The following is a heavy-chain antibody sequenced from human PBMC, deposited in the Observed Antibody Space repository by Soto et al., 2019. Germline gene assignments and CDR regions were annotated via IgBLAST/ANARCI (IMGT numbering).Heavy chain of an antibody. CDR2: IYYSGST. CDR1: GGSISSGDYY. J-gene: IGHJ4*02. D-gene: IGHD5-12*01. V-gene: IGHV4-30-4*01. Sequence: PSETLSLTCTVSGGSISSGDYYWSWIRQPPGKGLEWIGYIYYSGSTYYNPSLKSRVTISVDTSKNQFSLKLSSVTAADTAVYYCARVLGGYDFGIVGCWGQGTLVTVSS. CDR3: ARVLGGYDFGIVGC.